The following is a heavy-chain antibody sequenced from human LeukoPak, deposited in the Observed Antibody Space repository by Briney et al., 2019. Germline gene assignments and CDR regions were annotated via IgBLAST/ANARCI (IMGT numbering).Heavy chain of an antibody. CDR1: GGTFSSYA. CDR2: IIPIFGTA. Sequence: GASVKVSCKASGGTFSSYAISWVRQAPGQGLEWMGGIIPIFGTANYAQKFQGRVTITADKSTSTAYMELSSLRSEDTAVYYCARDRYYDSSGSLDYWGQGTLVTVSS. CDR3: ARDRYYDSSGSLDY. J-gene: IGHJ4*02. D-gene: IGHD3-22*01. V-gene: IGHV1-69*06.